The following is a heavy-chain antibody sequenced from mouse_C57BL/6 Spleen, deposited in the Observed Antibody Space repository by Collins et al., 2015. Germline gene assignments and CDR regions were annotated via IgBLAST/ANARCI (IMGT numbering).Heavy chain of an antibody. D-gene: IGHD6-1*01. Sequence: FTDYNMNWVKQTNGTSLEWIGIINPNYGTTTYNQKFKGKATLTIDQSSSTAYMELSSLTSEDSAVFYCASEGPRAVDYWGQGTSVTVSS. V-gene: IGHV1-39*01. CDR1: FTDYN. J-gene: IGHJ4*01. CDR2: INPNYGTT. CDR3: ASEGPRAVDY.